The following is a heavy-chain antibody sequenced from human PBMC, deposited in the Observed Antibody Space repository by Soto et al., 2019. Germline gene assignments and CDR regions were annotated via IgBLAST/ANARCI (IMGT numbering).Heavy chain of an antibody. CDR3: ASITSTVTTSEYFQH. J-gene: IGHJ1*01. D-gene: IGHD4-17*01. Sequence: QVQLQQWGAGLLKPSETLSLTCAVYGESFSGYYWSWIRQPPGKGLEWIGEINHSGSTNYNPSLKSRVTISVDTSKNQFSPKLSSVTAADTAVYYCASITSTVTTSEYFQHWGQGTLVTVSS. V-gene: IGHV4-34*01. CDR1: GESFSGYY. CDR2: INHSGST.